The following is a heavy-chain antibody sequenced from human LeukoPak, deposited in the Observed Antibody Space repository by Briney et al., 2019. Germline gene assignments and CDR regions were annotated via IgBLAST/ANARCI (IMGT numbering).Heavy chain of an antibody. D-gene: IGHD2-15*01. CDR1: GFTFSSYG. J-gene: IGHJ6*02. CDR3: ARDCSGGSCYSSYYYYYGMDV. CDR2: IWYDGSNK. V-gene: IGHV3-33*01. Sequence: GGSLRLSCAASGFTFSSYGMHWVRQAPGKGLEWVAVIWYDGSNKYYADSVKGRFTISRDNSKNTLYLQMNSLRAEDTAVYYCARDCSGGSCYSSYYYYYGMDVWGQGTTVTVSS.